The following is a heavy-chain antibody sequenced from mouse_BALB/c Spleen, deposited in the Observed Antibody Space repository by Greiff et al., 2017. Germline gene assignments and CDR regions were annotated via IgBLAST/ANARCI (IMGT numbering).Heavy chain of an antibody. CDR2: ISYSGST. Sequence: EVQLQESGPGLVKPSQSLSLTCTVTGYSITSDYAWNWIRQFPGNKLEWMGYISYSGSTSYNPSLKSRISITRDTSKNQFFLQLNSVTTEDTATYYCARDYYGFAYWGQGTLVTVSA. CDR3: ARDYYGFAY. CDR1: GYSITSDYA. D-gene: IGHD1-2*01. V-gene: IGHV3-2*02. J-gene: IGHJ3*01.